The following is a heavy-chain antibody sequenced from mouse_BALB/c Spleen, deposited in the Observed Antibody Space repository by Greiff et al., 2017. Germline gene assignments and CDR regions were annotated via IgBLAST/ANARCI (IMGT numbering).Heavy chain of an antibody. Sequence: EVQRVESGPSLVKPSQTLSLTCSVTGDSITSGYWNWIRKFPGNKLEYMGYISYSGSTYYNPSLKSRISITRDTSKNQYYLQLNSVTTEDTATYYCARYDGYYSYYFDYWGQGTTLTVSS. V-gene: IGHV3-8*02. J-gene: IGHJ2*01. CDR2: ISYSGST. CDR3: ARYDGYYSYYFDY. CDR1: GDSITSGY. D-gene: IGHD2-3*01.